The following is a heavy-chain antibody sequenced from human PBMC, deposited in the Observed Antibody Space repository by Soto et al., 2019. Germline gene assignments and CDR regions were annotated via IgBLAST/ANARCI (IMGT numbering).Heavy chain of an antibody. CDR3: AKDSGHQGGTTVHFDY. V-gene: IGHV3-43*02. Sequence: GGSLRLSCAASGFTFDDYAMHWVRQAPGKGLEWVSLISGDGGSTYYADSVKGRFTISRDNSKNSLYLQMNSLRTEDAALYYCAKDSGHQGGTTVHFDYWGQGTLVTVSS. CDR1: GFTFDDYA. D-gene: IGHD1-1*01. CDR2: ISGDGGST. J-gene: IGHJ4*02.